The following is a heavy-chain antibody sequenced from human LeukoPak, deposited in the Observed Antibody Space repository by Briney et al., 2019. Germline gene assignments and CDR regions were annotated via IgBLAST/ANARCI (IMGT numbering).Heavy chain of an antibody. CDR2: MNPNSGNT. V-gene: IGHV1-8*01. J-gene: IGHJ6*02. Sequence: ASVKVSCKVSGHTFTSYDINWVRHATGQGLEGMRWMNPNSGNTGYAQKFQGRVTMTRNTSISTAYMELSSLRSEDTAVYYCARGGRSPPAYYYYGMDVWGQGATVTVSS. CDR3: ARGGRSPPAYYYYGMDV. CDR1: GHTFTSYD.